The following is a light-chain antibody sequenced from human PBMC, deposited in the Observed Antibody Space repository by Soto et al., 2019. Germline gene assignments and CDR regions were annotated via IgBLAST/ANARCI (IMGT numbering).Light chain of an antibody. Sequence: DIQMTQSPSSLSASVGDRVTITCRASQSISSYLNWYQQKPGKAPKLLIYAASSLQSGVPSRFSGSGSVTDFTLTISNLQPEDFATYYCQQSYRTPLTFGGGTKVEIK. J-gene: IGKJ4*01. CDR1: QSISSY. CDR3: QQSYRTPLT. CDR2: AAS. V-gene: IGKV1-39*01.